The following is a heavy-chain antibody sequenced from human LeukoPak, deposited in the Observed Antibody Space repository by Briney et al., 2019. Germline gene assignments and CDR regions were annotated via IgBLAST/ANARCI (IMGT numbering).Heavy chain of an antibody. CDR1: GGSFSGYY. J-gene: IGHJ4*02. CDR2: INHSGST. D-gene: IGHD1-1*01. V-gene: IGHV4-34*01. CDR3: ARQPQGVLKKFDY. Sequence: LETLSLTCAVYGGSFSGYYWSWIRQPPGKGLEWIGEINHSGSTNYNPSLKSRVTISVDTSKNQFSLKLSSVTAADTAVYYCARQPQGVLKKFDYWGQGTLVTVSS.